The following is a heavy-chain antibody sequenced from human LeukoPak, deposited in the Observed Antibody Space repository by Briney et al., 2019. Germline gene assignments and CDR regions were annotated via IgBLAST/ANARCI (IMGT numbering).Heavy chain of an antibody. CDR3: ARGPARFDP. CDR2: INHSGST. CDR1: GGSFSGYY. V-gene: IGHV4-34*01. J-gene: IGHJ5*02. Sequence: SETLSLTCAVYGGSFSGYYWSWIRQPPGKGLEWIGEINHSGSTNYNPSLKSRVTISVDTSKNQLSLKLSSVTAADTAVYYCARGPARFDPWGQGTLVTVSS.